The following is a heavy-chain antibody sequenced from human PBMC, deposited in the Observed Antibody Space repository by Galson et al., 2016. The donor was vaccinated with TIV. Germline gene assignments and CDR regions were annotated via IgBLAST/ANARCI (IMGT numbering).Heavy chain of an antibody. CDR2: IYPDGAT. Sequence: SLRLSCAASGFTVQRNFMSWVRQAPGKGLGWVSIIYPDGATFYAESMKGRFGISRDTSQNTLSLQMNSLRAEDTALYYCVRAETPNNADDWGPGTLVTVSS. J-gene: IGHJ4*02. CDR1: GFTVQRNF. V-gene: IGHV3-53*01. CDR3: VRAETPNNADD. D-gene: IGHD1-14*01.